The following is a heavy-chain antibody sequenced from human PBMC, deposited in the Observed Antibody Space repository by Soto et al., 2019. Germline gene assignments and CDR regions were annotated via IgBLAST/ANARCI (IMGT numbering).Heavy chain of an antibody. CDR3: TRDRGTYYDILTGYPRDYYYYGMDV. CDR1: GFTFGDYA. Sequence: PGGSLRLSCTASGFTFGDYAMSWFRQAPGKGLEWVGFIRSKAYGGTTEYAASVKGRFTISRDDSKSIAYLQINSLKTEDTAVYYCTRDRGTYYDILTGYPRDYYYYGMDVWGQGTTVTVSS. J-gene: IGHJ6*02. V-gene: IGHV3-49*03. D-gene: IGHD3-9*01. CDR2: IRSKAYGGTT.